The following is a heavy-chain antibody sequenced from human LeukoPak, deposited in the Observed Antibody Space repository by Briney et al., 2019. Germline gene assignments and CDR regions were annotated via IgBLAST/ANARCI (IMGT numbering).Heavy chain of an antibody. V-gene: IGHV3-33*06. J-gene: IGHJ6*03. D-gene: IGHD4-23*01. CDR2: IWYDGSNK. CDR3: VKGGYETPYYYYAYMDV. Sequence: GGSLRLSCAASGFTFSSYGMHWVREAPGKGLEGVAVIWYDGSNKYYADSVKGRFTVSRDNSKNTLYLQMNSLGAEDTAVYYCVKGGYETPYYYYAYMDVGRKRTTLTV. CDR1: GFTFSSYG.